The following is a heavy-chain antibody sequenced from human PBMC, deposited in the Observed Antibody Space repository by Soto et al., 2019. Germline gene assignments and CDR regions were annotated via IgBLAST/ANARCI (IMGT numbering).Heavy chain of an antibody. CDR3: TRGGDPYKTGH. CDR2: THYSGST. CDR1: GGSVNIGTDY. V-gene: IGHV4-61*01. J-gene: IGHJ4*02. D-gene: IGHD2-21*01. Sequence: PSETLSLTCTVPGGSVNIGTDYWSWIRQPPGKGLEWIGFTHYSGSTNYNPSLKGRVTMSVDTSKNQSSLKLTSVNTADTAIYYCTRGGDPYKTGHWGQGTLVTVSS.